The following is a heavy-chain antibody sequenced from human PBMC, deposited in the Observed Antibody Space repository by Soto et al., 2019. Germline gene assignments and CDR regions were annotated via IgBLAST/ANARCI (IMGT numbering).Heavy chain of an antibody. CDR3: ARYYTAPDY. V-gene: IGHV3-30-3*01. CDR1: GFTFSSYA. J-gene: IGHJ4*02. CDR2: ISYGGSNK. Sequence: QVQMVESGGGVVQPGRSLRLSCAASGFTFSSYAMHWVRQAPGKGLEWVAVISYGGSNKYYADSVKGRFTISRDNSNNTLYLQMNSLRAGDTAVYYCARYYTAPDYWGQVTLVTVSS. D-gene: IGHD1-26*01.